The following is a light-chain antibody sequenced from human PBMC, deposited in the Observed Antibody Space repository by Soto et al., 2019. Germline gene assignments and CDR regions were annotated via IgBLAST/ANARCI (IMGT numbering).Light chain of an antibody. CDR3: CSYAGSSTVV. CDR2: EGS. J-gene: IGLJ2*01. V-gene: IGLV2-23*01. Sequence: QSALTQPASVSGSPGQSITISCTGTSSDVGSYNLVSWYQQHPGKAPKLMIYEGSKRPSRVSNRFSGSKSGNTASLTISGLQAEVEADYYCCSYAGSSTVVFGGGTQLTVL. CDR1: SSDVGSYNL.